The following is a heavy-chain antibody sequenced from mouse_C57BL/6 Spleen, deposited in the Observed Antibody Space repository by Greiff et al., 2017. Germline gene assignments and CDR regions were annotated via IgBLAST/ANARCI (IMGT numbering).Heavy chain of an antibody. D-gene: IGHD2-2*01. Sequence: EVQLQESGPGMVKPSQSLSLTCTVTGYSITSGYDWHWIRHFPGNKLEWMGYISYSGSTNYNPSLKSRISITHDTSKNHFFLKLNSVTTEDTATYYCARASIYYGYDGAWFAYWGQGTLVTVSA. V-gene: IGHV3-1*01. CDR3: ARASIYYGYDGAWFAY. CDR2: ISYSGST. CDR1: GYSITSGYD. J-gene: IGHJ3*01.